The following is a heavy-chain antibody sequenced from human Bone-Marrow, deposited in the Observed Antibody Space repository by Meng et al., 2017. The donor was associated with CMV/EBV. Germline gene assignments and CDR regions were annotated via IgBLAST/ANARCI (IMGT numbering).Heavy chain of an antibody. V-gene: IGHV4-34*01. CDR2: INHSGST. CDR1: GGSFSGYY. J-gene: IGHJ1*01. Sequence: QVQLPQWGAVLLKPSETLSLTCAVYGGSFSGYYWSWIRQPPGKGLEWIGEINHSGSTNYNPSLKSRVTISVDTSKNQFSLKLSSVTAADTAVYYCARAEYFQHWGQGTLVTVSS. CDR3: ARAEYFQH.